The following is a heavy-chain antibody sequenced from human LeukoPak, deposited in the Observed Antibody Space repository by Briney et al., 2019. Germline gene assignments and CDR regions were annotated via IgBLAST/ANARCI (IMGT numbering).Heavy chain of an antibody. J-gene: IGHJ4*02. D-gene: IGHD2-21*01. CDR3: AKAPVTSCRGAYCYPFDS. V-gene: IGHV3-23*01. CDR2: ISASDGGT. CDR1: GFTFSSYG. Sequence: PGGSLRLSCTASGFTFSSYGMSWVRQAPGKGLELVSGISASDGGTSYADSVRGRFAIFRDNSKTTLYLQMNSLRAEDAAVYLCAKAPVTSCRGAYCYPFDSWGQGTLVTVSS.